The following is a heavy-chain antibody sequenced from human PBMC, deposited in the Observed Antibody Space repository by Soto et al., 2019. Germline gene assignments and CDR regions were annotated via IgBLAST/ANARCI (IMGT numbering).Heavy chain of an antibody. J-gene: IGHJ4*02. V-gene: IGHV3-23*01. Sequence: GWSLRLSCAASGFTFSSYAMSWVRQAPGKGLEWVSAISGSGGSTYYADSVKGRFTISRDNSKNTLYLQMNSLRAEDTAVYYCAKGGSSSWSPFDYWGQGTLVTVSS. CDR3: AKGGSSSWSPFDY. CDR1: GFTFSSYA. D-gene: IGHD6-13*01. CDR2: ISGSGGST.